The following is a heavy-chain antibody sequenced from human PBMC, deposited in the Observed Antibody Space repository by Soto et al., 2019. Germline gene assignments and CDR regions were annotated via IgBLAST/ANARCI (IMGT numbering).Heavy chain of an antibody. Sequence: PSETLSLTCTVSGGPVSSGSYYWSWIRQPPGKGLEWIGYIYYSGSTNYNPSLKSRVTISVDTSKNQFSLKLSSVTAADTAVYYCARVVSWDLINQIVLMSHWFDPWGQGTLVTVSS. CDR1: GGPVSSGSYY. CDR2: IYYSGST. D-gene: IGHD2-8*01. CDR3: ARVVSWDLINQIVLMSHWFDP. J-gene: IGHJ5*02. V-gene: IGHV4-61*01.